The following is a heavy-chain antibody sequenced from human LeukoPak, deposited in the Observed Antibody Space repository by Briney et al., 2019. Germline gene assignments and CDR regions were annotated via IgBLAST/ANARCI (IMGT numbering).Heavy chain of an antibody. D-gene: IGHD6-19*01. V-gene: IGHV1-18*01. CDR2: ISAYNGNT. CDR1: GYTFTSYG. CDR3: ARGYSSGWTRCDFDY. J-gene: IGHJ4*02. Sequence: ASVKVSCKASGYTFTSYGISWVRQAPGQVLEWMGWISAYNGNTNYAQKLQGRVTMTTDTSTSTAYMELRSLRSDDTAVYYCARGYSSGWTRCDFDYWGQGTLVTVSS.